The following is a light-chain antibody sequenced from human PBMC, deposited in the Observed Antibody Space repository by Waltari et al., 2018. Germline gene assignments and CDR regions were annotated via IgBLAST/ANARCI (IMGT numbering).Light chain of an antibody. CDR1: ALPKKH. V-gene: IGLV3-10*01. CDR2: DDS. J-gene: IGLJ3*02. Sequence: SYELTQPPSVPVSPGQTARITCSGDALPKKHAYWYQQKSGQAPVLVIYDDSKRPSGIPERFSASTSGTMATLTISGAQVEDEADYYCYSSDSSGTQRVFGGGTMLTVL. CDR3: YSSDSSGTQRV.